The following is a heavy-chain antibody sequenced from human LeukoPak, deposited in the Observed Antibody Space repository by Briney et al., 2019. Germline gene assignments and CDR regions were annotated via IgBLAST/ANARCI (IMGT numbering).Heavy chain of an antibody. D-gene: IGHD3-22*01. CDR2: ISSSSSYI. CDR3: ARQPTMIVAGNPFDY. J-gene: IGHJ4*02. Sequence: GGSLRLSCAASGFTFSSYSMNWVRQAPGKGLEWVSSISSSSSYIYYADSVKGRFTISRDNAKNSLYLQMNSLRAEDTAVYYCARQPTMIVAGNPFDYWGQGTLVTVSS. CDR1: GFTFSSYS. V-gene: IGHV3-21*01.